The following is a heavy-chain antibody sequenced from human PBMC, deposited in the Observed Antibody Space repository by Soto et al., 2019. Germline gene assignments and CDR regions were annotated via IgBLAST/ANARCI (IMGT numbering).Heavy chain of an antibody. Sequence: GGSLRLSCAASGFTFSSYAMHWVRQAPGKGLEYVSAISSNGGSTYYANSVKGRFTISRDNSKNTLYLQMGSLRAEDMAVYYCARGRFLEWPFDYWGQGTLVTVSS. CDR1: GFTFSSYA. CDR3: ARGRFLEWPFDY. J-gene: IGHJ4*02. V-gene: IGHV3-64*01. CDR2: ISSNGGST. D-gene: IGHD3-3*01.